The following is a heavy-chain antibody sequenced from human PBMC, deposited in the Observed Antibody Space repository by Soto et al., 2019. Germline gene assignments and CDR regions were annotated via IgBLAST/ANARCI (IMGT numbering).Heavy chain of an antibody. CDR3: ARGPYYDYVWGSYRSRGMDV. D-gene: IGHD3-16*02. Sequence: SETLSLTCAVSGDSISSGYHWAWIRQPPGKGLEWVASIYHSGTTYYNPSLTSRVTISVDTSKNQFSLKLSSVTAADTAVYYCARGPYYDYVWGSYRSRGMDVWGQGTTVPVSS. V-gene: IGHV4-38-2*01. CDR1: GDSISSGYH. J-gene: IGHJ6*02. CDR2: IYHSGTT.